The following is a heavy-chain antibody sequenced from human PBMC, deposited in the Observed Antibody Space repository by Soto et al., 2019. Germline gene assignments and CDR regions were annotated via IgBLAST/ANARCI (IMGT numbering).Heavy chain of an antibody. CDR3: AREQAYGEYVHFDY. J-gene: IGHJ4*02. CDR2: ISSSGSTI. CDR1: GFTFSDYY. V-gene: IGHV3-11*01. Sequence: QVQLVESGGGLVKPEGSLRLSCAASGFTFSDYYMSWIRQAPGKGLEWVSYISSSGSTIYYADSVKGRFTISRDNAKNSLHLQMDSLRAEDTAVYYCAREQAYGEYVHFDYWGQGTLVTVSS. D-gene: IGHD4-17*01.